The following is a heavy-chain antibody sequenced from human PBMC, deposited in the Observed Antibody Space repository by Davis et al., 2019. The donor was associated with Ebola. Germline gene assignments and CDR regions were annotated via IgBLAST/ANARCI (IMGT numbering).Heavy chain of an antibody. CDR1: GYTFTSYD. J-gene: IGHJ5*02. Sequence: AASVKVSCKASGYTFTSYDVNWVRQASGQGLEWMGWMNPNSGDTVYAQKFQGRVTMTRNTSISTAYMELSSLRSDDTAVYYCTRLQSCSGGSCYSYGWFDPWGQGTLVTVAS. CDR3: TRLQSCSGGSCYSYGWFDP. D-gene: IGHD2-15*01. CDR2: MNPNSGDT. V-gene: IGHV1-8*01.